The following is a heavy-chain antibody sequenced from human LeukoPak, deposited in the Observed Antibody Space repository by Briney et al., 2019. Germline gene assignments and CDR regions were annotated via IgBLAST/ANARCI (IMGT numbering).Heavy chain of an antibody. Sequence: PGGSLRLSCAASGFTFSSYGMHWVRQAPGKGLEWVAVISYDGSNKYYADSVKGRFTISRDNSKNTLYPQMNSLRAEDTAVYYCARDGTYYYDSSGPPYYYGMDVWGQGTTVTVSS. V-gene: IGHV3-30*03. CDR2: ISYDGSNK. CDR3: ARDGTYYYDSSGPPYYYGMDV. J-gene: IGHJ6*02. CDR1: GFTFSSYG. D-gene: IGHD3-22*01.